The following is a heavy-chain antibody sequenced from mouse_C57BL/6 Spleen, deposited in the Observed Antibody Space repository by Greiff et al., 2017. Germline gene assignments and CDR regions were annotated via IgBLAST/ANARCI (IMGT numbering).Heavy chain of an antibody. V-gene: IGHV10-3*01. CDR3: VIGYDYEYYFDD. D-gene: IGHD2-4*01. CDR2: ISSKSSNYAT. Sequence: EVQLQESGGGLVQPKGSLQLSCAASGFTFNTYAMHWVRQAPGKGLEWVARISSKSSNYATYYADSVKDRFTISRDDSPSMLYLQMNNLKPKDTAIDYCVIGYDYEYYFDDWGQGPTLTVSS. J-gene: IGHJ2*01. CDR1: GFTFNTYA.